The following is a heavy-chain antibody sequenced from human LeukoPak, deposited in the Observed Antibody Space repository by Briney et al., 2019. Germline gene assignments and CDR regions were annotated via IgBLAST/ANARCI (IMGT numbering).Heavy chain of an antibody. CDR2: IKHDGREK. V-gene: IGHV3-7*01. CDR1: GFPFDRYR. J-gene: IGHJ4*02. Sequence: GGSLRLSCAASGFPFDRYRMSWVRLAPGKGLEWVANIKHDGREKTFVDSVKGRFTISRNNAENSLYLQMNSLRAEDTAVYYCARQPIYEAYFDFWGQGTLVTVSS. D-gene: IGHD3-16*01. CDR3: ARQPIYEAYFDF.